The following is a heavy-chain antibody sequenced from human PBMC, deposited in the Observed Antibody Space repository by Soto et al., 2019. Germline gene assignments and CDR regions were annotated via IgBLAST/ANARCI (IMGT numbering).Heavy chain of an antibody. J-gene: IGHJ4*02. CDR3: ARLIYGDYYFDY. CDR1: GFTFSSYG. V-gene: IGHV3-53*04. Sequence: GGSLRLSCAASGFTFSSYGMHWVRQAPGKGLEWVSVIYSGGSTYYADSVKGRFTISRHNSKNTLYLQMNSLRAEDTAVYYCARLIYGDYYFDYWGQGTLVTVSS. CDR2: IYSGGST. D-gene: IGHD4-17*01.